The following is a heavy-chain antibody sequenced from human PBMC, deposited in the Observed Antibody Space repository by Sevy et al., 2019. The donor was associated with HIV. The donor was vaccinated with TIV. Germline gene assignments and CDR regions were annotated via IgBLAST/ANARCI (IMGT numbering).Heavy chain of an antibody. CDR2: IRSKAYGGTT. Sequence: GGSLRLSCTASGFTFGDYAMSWFRQAPGKGLEWVGFIRSKAYGGTTEYAASVKGRFTISREDSKSIAFLQMNSLQTEETSLYSCTRVLFPRHYDFWGGFSRFGYYYYGMDVWGQGTTVTVSS. CDR1: GFTFGDYA. V-gene: IGHV3-49*03. J-gene: IGHJ6*02. D-gene: IGHD3-3*01. CDR3: TRVLFPRHYDFWGGFSRFGYYYYGMDV.